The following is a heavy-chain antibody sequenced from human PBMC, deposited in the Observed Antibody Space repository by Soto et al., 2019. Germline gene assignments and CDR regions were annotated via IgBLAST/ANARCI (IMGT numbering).Heavy chain of an antibody. V-gene: IGHV3-74*01. D-gene: IGHD2-2*01. CDR3: TRATAVSFDY. CDR1: GFAFNNYW. J-gene: IGHJ4*02. Sequence: EVQLVESGGGLAQPGGSLRLSCAASGFAFNNYWMHWVRQAPGKGLVWVSRINSDGSSTSHADSVKGRFTISRDNARNTVYLHINSLSAEDTAVYYCTRATAVSFDYWGQGTLVTVSS. CDR2: INSDGSST.